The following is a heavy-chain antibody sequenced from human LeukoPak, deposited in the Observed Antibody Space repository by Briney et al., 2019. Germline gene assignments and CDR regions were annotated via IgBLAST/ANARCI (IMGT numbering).Heavy chain of an antibody. CDR1: GYDFTSVG. D-gene: IGHD6-19*01. J-gene: IGHJ4*02. V-gene: IGHV1-18*01. CDR3: ARAGSGSGWYFDY. Sequence: GASVKVSCEASGYDFTSVGITWVRRAPGQGLEWVGWISPYNGNTRYAQKFQGRVAMTTDTSTTTAYMELRGLRFNDTAVYYCARAGSGSGWYFDYWGQGTLVTVSS. CDR2: ISPYNGNT.